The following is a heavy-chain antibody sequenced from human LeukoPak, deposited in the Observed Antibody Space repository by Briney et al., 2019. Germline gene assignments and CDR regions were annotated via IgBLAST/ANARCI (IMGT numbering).Heavy chain of an antibody. Sequence: GGSLRLSCAASGFTFSSYSMNWVRQAPGKGLEWVSSISSSSSYIYYADSVKGRFTISRDNANNSLYLQMNSLRAEDTAVYCCARGLAGYSSPQDDYWGQGTLVTVSS. J-gene: IGHJ4*02. V-gene: IGHV3-21*01. D-gene: IGHD6-13*01. CDR3: ARGLAGYSSPQDDY. CDR2: ISSSSSYI. CDR1: GFTFSSYS.